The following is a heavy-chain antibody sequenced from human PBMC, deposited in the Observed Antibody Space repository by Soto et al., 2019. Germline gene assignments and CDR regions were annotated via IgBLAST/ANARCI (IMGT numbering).Heavy chain of an antibody. D-gene: IGHD4-17*01. CDR1: GGSISSSSYY. Sequence: SETLSLTCTVSGGSISSSSYYWGWIRQPPGKGLEWIGSIYYSGSTYYNPSLKSRVTISVDTSKNQFSLKLSSVTAADTAVYYCACSEETTAVYYGMDVWGQGTTVTVSS. CDR3: ACSEETTAVYYGMDV. V-gene: IGHV4-39*01. J-gene: IGHJ6*02. CDR2: IYYSGST.